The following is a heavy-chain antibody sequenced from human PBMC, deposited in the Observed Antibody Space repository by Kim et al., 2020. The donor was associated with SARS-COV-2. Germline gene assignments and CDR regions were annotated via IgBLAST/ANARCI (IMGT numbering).Heavy chain of an antibody. Sequence: GGSLRLSCAASGFSVSSLYMSWVRQAPGKGLEWVSVIYYDGNTNYADSVEGRFTISRDISKNTLYLQMSSLRDEDTAVYYCARDHYNGPYDYWGHGTQVT. V-gene: IGHV3-53*01. CDR1: GFSVSSLY. CDR2: IYYDGNT. J-gene: IGHJ4*01. CDR3: ARDHYNGPYDY. D-gene: IGHD2-8*01.